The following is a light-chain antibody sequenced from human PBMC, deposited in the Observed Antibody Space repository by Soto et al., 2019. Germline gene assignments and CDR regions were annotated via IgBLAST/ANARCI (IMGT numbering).Light chain of an antibody. CDR2: AAS. J-gene: IGKJ1*01. V-gene: IGKV1-12*01. CDR1: QGISRW. CDR3: LQTNSFPRT. Sequence: DIQMTQSPSSVSASVGDRVTMTCRASQGISRWLAWYQQKPGKAPKLLVYAASDLQSGVPLRFSGSGSGTDFTLTISSLQPEDFATYYCLQTNSFPRTFGQGTKVDIK.